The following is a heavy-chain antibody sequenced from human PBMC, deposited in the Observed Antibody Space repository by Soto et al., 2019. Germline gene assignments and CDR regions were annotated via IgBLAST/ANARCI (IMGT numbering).Heavy chain of an antibody. J-gene: IGHJ4*02. CDR1: GGSFSSYY. Sequence: QVQLQESGPGLVKPSETLSLTCTVSGGSFSSYYWTWIRQPPGKGLEWIGYVFYSGHTSYNPSLKSRVTISIDTSKNQFSLKLTSVTAADTAVYYCARAKLYSGYEFDYWGQGALVTVSS. D-gene: IGHD5-12*01. CDR3: ARAKLYSGYEFDY. V-gene: IGHV4-59*01. CDR2: VFYSGHT.